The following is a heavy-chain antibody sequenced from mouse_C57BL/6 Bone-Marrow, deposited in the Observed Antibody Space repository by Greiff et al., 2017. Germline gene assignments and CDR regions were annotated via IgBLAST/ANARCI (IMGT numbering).Heavy chain of an antibody. V-gene: IGHV5-4*01. D-gene: IGHD2-5*01. J-gene: IGHJ3*01. Sequence: EVHLVESGGGLVKPGGSLKLSCAASGFTFSSYAMSWVRQTPEKRLEWVATISDGGSYTYYPDNVKGRFTISRDNAKNNLYLQMSHLKSEDTAMYYCARGTIVKAYWGQGTLVTVSA. CDR3: ARGTIVKAY. CDR1: GFTFSSYA. CDR2: ISDGGSYT.